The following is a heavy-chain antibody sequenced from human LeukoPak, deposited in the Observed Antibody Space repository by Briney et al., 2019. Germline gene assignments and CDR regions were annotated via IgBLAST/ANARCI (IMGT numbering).Heavy chain of an antibody. CDR3: ARTSRQWELLGYYYYMDV. CDR2: IYHSGST. D-gene: IGHD1-26*01. J-gene: IGHJ6*03. V-gene: IGHV4-38-2*02. Sequence: SETLSLTCTVSGYSISSGYYWGWIRQPPGKGLEWIGSIYHSGSTYYNPSLKSRVTISVDTSKNQFSLKLSSVTAADTAVYYCARTSRQWELLGYYYYMDVWGKGTTVTVSS. CDR1: GYSISSGYY.